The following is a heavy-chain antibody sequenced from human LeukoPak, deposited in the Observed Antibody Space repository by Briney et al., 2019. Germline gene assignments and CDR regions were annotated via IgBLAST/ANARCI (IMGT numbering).Heavy chain of an antibody. CDR3: ARDAVRLEILGTTVHRILEWFDP. CDR1: GFTFSSYS. V-gene: IGHV3-21*01. CDR2: ISSSSSYI. J-gene: IGHJ5*02. Sequence: GGSLRLSCAASGFTFSSYSMNWVRQAPGKGLEWVSSISSSSSYIYYADSVKGRFTISRDNAKNSLYLQMNSLRAEDTAVYYCARDAVRLEILGTTVHRILEWFDPWGQGTLVTVSS. D-gene: IGHD1-7*01.